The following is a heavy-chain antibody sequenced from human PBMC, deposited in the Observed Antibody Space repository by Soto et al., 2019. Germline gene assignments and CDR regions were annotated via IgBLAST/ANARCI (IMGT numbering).Heavy chain of an antibody. V-gene: IGHV3-11*06. J-gene: IGHJ4*02. CDR2: ISSSSSYT. CDR1: GFTFSDYY. CDR3: ARGIAAADYYFDY. Sequence: QVQLMESGGGLVKPGGSLRLSCAASGFTFSDYYMSWIRQAPGKGLEWVSYISSSSSYTNYADSVKGRFTISRDNAKNSLYLQMNSLRAEDTAVYYCARGIAAADYYFDYWGQGTLVTVSS. D-gene: IGHD6-13*01.